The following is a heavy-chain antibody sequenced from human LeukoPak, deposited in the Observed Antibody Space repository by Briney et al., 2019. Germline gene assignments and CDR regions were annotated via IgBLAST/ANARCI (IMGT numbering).Heavy chain of an antibody. CDR3: ARREMIVGEAVDY. J-gene: IGHJ4*02. CDR1: GGTFSSYA. D-gene: IGHD3-22*01. Sequence: SVKVSCKASGGTFSSYAISWVRQAPGQGLEWMGRIIPIFGTANYAQKFQGRVTIATDESTSTAYMELSSLRSEDTAVYYCARREMIVGEAVDYWGQGTLVTVSS. CDR2: IIPIFGTA. V-gene: IGHV1-69*05.